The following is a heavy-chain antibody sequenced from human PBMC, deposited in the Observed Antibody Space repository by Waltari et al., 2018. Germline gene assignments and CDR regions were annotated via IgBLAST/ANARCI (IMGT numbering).Heavy chain of an antibody. CDR3: ARDKTVGVLDY. Sequence: EVQLVESGGGLIQPGGSLRLSCAASGFTVSSNYMSWVRQAPGKGLEWVSVIYSGGRTYYADSVKGRFTISRDNSKNTRYLQMNSLRAEDTAVYYCARDKTVGVLDYWGQGTLVTVSS. D-gene: IGHD3-3*01. V-gene: IGHV3-53*01. CDR2: IYSGGRT. CDR1: GFTVSSNY. J-gene: IGHJ4*02.